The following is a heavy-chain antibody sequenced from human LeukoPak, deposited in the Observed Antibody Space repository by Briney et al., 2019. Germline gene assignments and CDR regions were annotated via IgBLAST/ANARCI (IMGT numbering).Heavy chain of an antibody. V-gene: IGHV1-24*01. CDR3: ATEAKTYYYDSSGYYPYYFDY. J-gene: IGHJ4*02. Sequence: ASVKVSCMVSGYTLTELSMHWVRQAPGKGLEWMGGFDPEDGETIYAQKFQGRVTMTEDTSTDTAYMELSSLRSEDTAVYYRATEAKTYYYDSSGYYPYYFDYWGQGTLVTVSS. CDR1: GYTLTELS. CDR2: FDPEDGET. D-gene: IGHD3-22*01.